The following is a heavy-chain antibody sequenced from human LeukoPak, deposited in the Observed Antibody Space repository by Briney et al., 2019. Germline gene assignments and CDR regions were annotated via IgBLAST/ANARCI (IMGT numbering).Heavy chain of an antibody. CDR1: GFSFDDHG. Sequence: GGSLRLSCAASGFSFDDHGMSWVRQAPGQGLEWVSGITWSGGSTGYADSVKGRFSISRDNAKDSLFLQMNSLRVDDTALYYCVKDRSFNRGEPIDYWGQGTLVVVSS. V-gene: IGHV3-20*04. J-gene: IGHJ4*02. CDR2: ITWSGGST. CDR3: VKDRSFNRGEPIDY. D-gene: IGHD3-16*01.